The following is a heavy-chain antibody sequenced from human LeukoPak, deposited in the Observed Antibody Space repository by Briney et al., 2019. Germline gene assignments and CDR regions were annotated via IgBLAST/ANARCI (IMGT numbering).Heavy chain of an antibody. CDR1: GFTFSSYA. J-gene: IGHJ4*02. CDR2: ISYDGSNK. CDR3: ARVRSAAAGPLDY. V-gene: IGHV3-30*04. Sequence: GGSLRLSCAASGFTFSSYAMHWVRQAPGKGLEWVALISYDGSNKYYADSVKGRFTISRDNSKNTLYLQMNSLRTEDTAVYYCARVRSAAAGPLDYWGQGTLVTVSS. D-gene: IGHD6-13*01.